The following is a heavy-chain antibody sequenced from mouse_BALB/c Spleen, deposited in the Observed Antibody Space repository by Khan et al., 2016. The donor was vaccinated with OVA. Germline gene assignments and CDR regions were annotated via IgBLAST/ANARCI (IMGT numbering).Heavy chain of an antibody. Sequence: EVQLVESGPGLVKPSQSLSLTCTVTGYSITSDYAWNWIRQFPGNKLAWMGYISYSGSTSYNPSLKSRISITRDTSKNQFFLQLNSVTTEDTATYYCARSIMANWGQGTTLTVSS. V-gene: IGHV3-2*02. CDR1: GYSITSDYA. J-gene: IGHJ2*01. CDR2: ISYSGST. CDR3: ARSIMAN.